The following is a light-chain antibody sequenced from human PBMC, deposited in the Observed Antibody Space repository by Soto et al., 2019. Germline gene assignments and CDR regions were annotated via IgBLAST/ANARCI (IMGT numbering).Light chain of an antibody. J-gene: IGLJ2*01. CDR2: LNSDGSH. CDR3: QTWGSGIVV. CDR1: SGHSNYA. V-gene: IGLV4-69*01. Sequence: QSVLTQSPSASASLGASVKLTWTLSSGHSNYAIAWHQQQSEKGPRYLMKLNSDGSHSKGDGIPDRFSGSSSGAERYLTISSFQSEDEADYYCQTWGSGIVVFGGGTKVTVL.